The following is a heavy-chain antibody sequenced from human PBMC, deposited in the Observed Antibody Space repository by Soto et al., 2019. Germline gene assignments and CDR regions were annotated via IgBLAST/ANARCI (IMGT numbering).Heavy chain of an antibody. Sequence: KPGGSLRLSCEASGFTISDYYMSWIRQAPGKGLEWVSYISSVGTTTYYADSVKGRFSISRDNSKSTLYLQMSSLRAEDTAIYYCAQNGQWLATPPVAWGQGSLVTVSS. CDR1: GFTISDYY. J-gene: IGHJ4*02. D-gene: IGHD6-19*01. CDR2: ISSVGTTT. V-gene: IGHV3-11*01. CDR3: AQNGQWLATPPVA.